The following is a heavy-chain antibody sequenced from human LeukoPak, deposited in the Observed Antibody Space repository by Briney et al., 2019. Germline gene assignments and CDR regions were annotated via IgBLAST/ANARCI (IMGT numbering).Heavy chain of an antibody. CDR2: IYYSGST. D-gene: IGHD6-19*01. Sequence: SETLSLTCTVSGGSISSSSYYWGWIRQPPGKGLEWIGSIYYSGSTYYNPSLKSRVTISVDTSKNQFSLKLSSVTAADTAVYYCAREEIAVAGTIGYWGQGTLVTVSS. J-gene: IGHJ4*02. CDR1: GGSISSSSYY. V-gene: IGHV4-39*07. CDR3: AREEIAVAGTIGY.